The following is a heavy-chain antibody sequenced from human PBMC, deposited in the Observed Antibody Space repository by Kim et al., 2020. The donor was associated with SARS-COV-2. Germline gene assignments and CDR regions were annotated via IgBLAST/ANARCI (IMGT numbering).Heavy chain of an antibody. Sequence: SETLSLTCAVYGGSFSGYQWSWVRQSPGKGLEWIGQINHAGSTNYNPSLKSRVTLSVDTSKNQFSLKFTSVTAADTGVYYCARGVPGYWGQGSLVIVSS. CDR1: GGSFSGYQ. CDR2: INHAGST. J-gene: IGHJ4*02. CDR3: ARGVPGY. V-gene: IGHV4-34*01.